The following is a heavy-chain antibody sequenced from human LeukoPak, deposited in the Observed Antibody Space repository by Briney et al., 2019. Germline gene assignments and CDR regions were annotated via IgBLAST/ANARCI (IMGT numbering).Heavy chain of an antibody. V-gene: IGHV3-30*03. CDR2: ISYDGSHK. D-gene: IGHD3-10*01. CDR1: GFTFSSYG. CDR3: ARDLWFEDFRYFDY. Sequence: GRSLRLSCAASGFTFSSYGMHWVRQAPGQGLEWVTLISYDGSHKYYADSVKGRFTISRDNSKNTLYLQMNSLRAEDTAVYYCARDLWFEDFRYFDYWGQGTLVTVSS. J-gene: IGHJ4*02.